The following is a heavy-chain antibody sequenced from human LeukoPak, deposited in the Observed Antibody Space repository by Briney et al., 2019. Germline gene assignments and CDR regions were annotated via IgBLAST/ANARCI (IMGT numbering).Heavy chain of an antibody. CDR2: ISTNGDGT. J-gene: IGHJ4*02. CDR1: GLTFSNYA. D-gene: IGHD3-16*01. V-gene: IGHV3-23*01. CDR3: ARKLWHRNDC. Sequence: GGSLRLSCAASGLTFSNYAMTWVRQAPGKGLEWVSAISTNGDGTYYADSVKGRFTVSRDNFKNTLYLQMNSLRAEDTALYYCARKLWHRNDCWGQGTLVTVSS.